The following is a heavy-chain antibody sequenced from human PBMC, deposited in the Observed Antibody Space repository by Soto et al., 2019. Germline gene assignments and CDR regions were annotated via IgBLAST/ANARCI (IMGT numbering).Heavy chain of an antibody. D-gene: IGHD2-15*01. CDR2: IFPIFGTA. Sequence: QVQLVQSGAEVKKPGSSVKVSCKASGGPFSSYAISWVRQAPGPGLEWMGGIFPIFGTAYYAQKFQGRVTITADESTSTAYMELSRLRSEDPAVYYCARAPLASIVVVVAANYGMDVWGQGTTVTVSS. J-gene: IGHJ6*02. V-gene: IGHV1-69*01. CDR1: GGPFSSYA. CDR3: ARAPLASIVVVVAANYGMDV.